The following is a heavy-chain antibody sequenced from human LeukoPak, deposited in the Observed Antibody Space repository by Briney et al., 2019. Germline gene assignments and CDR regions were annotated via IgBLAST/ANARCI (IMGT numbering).Heavy chain of an antibody. CDR1: GGSISSGDYY. J-gene: IGHJ4*02. CDR2: IYYSGST. CDR3: AIVGPQDGYFDY. D-gene: IGHD1-14*01. Sequence: SETQSLTCTVSGGSISSGDYYWSWIRQPPGKGLEWIGYIYYSGSTYYNPSLKSRVTISVDTSKNQFSLKLSSVTAADTAVYYCAIVGPQDGYFDYWGQGTLVTVSS. V-gene: IGHV4-30-4*08.